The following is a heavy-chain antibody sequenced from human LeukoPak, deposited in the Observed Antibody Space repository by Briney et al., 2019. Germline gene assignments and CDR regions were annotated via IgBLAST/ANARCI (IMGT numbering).Heavy chain of an antibody. Sequence: ASVRVSCKASGYSFTNYDIIWVRQAPGQGLEWMGWINPDSGNTKYSQKVQGRVTMTTDTSISTAYMELSSLISDDTAVYYCARAIRNQLLSDYWGQGTLVTVSS. J-gene: IGHJ4*02. CDR3: ARAIRNQLLSDY. D-gene: IGHD2-2*01. CDR1: GYSFTNYD. CDR2: INPDSGNT. V-gene: IGHV1-18*01.